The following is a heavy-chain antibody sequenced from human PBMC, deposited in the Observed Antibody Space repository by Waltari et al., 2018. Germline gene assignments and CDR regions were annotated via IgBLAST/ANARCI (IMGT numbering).Heavy chain of an antibody. D-gene: IGHD1-26*01. CDR1: GYTFTGDS. J-gene: IGHJ1*01. CDR2: INPNSGGT. Sequence: QVQLVQSGAEVKKPGASVKVSCKASGYTFTGDSMHWVRQAPGQGLEWMGWINPNSGGTNYAQKFQGRVTMTRDTSISTAYMELSRLRSDDTAVYYCARELGREWELLKYFQHWGQGTLVTVSS. V-gene: IGHV1-2*02. CDR3: ARELGREWELLKYFQH.